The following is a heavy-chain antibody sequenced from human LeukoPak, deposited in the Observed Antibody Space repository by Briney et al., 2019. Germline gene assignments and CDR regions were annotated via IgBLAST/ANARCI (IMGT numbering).Heavy chain of an antibody. V-gene: IGHV1-46*01. CDR3: ASTGYCSGGSCYAGTDAFDI. Sequence: ASVKVSCKASGYTFTSYYMHWVRQAPGQGLEWMGIINPSGGSTSNAQMFQGRVTMTRDTSTSTVYMELSSLRSEDTAVYYCASTGYCSGGSCYAGTDAFDIWGQGTMVTVSS. CDR1: GYTFTSYY. J-gene: IGHJ3*02. D-gene: IGHD2-15*01. CDR2: INPSGGST.